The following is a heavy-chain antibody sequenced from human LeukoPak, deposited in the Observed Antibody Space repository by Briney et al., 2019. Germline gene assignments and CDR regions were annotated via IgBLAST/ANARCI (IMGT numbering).Heavy chain of an antibody. CDR3: ARTIGWFDP. D-gene: IGHD1-26*01. J-gene: IGHJ5*02. CDR1: GGSFSGYY. V-gene: IGHV4-34*01. CDR2: SNHSGST. Sequence: SETLSLTCAVYGGSFSGYYWSWIRQPPGKGLEWIGESNHSGSTNYNPSLKSRVTISVDTSKNQFSLKLSSVTAADTAVYYCARTIGWFDPWGQGTLVTVSS.